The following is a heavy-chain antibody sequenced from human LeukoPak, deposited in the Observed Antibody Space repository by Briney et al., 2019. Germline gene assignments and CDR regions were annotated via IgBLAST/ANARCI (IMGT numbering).Heavy chain of an antibody. CDR3: ATDRGWRTSGYYLYYFEY. D-gene: IGHD3-3*01. CDR1: GFIFTNYF. V-gene: IGHV3-7*01. Sequence: GGSLRLSCAASGFIFTNYFMSWVRQAPGKGLEWVASIKHDGSEKYYVDSVRGRFTVSRDNTMNSLYLQMSSLRAEDTAVYYCATDRGWRTSGYYLYYFEYWGQGTLVTYSS. J-gene: IGHJ4*02. CDR2: IKHDGSEK.